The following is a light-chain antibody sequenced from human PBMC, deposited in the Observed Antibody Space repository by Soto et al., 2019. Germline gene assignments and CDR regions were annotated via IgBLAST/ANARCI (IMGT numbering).Light chain of an antibody. Sequence: EIVLTQSPGTLSLSPGESATLSCRASQSVSSSYLAWYQQKPGQAPRLLIYGASSRATGIPDRFSGSGSGTDFTLTLSRLEPDDFAVYYCQQYGSSPRTFGQGTKVEI. J-gene: IGKJ1*01. V-gene: IGKV3-20*01. CDR3: QQYGSSPRT. CDR2: GAS. CDR1: QSVSSSY.